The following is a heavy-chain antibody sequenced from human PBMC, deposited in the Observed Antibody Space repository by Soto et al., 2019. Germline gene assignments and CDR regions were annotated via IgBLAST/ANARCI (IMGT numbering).Heavy chain of an antibody. CDR3: ARDESGGAVTTPPDWDS. J-gene: IGHJ4*02. D-gene: IGHD4-17*01. CDR2: ISSYNGNT. Sequence: ASVKVSCKASGYTFTSYGISWVRQAPGQGLEWMGWISSYNGNTNYAQKLQGRVTMTTDTSTSTAYMELRSLRSDDTAVYYCARDESGGAVTTPPDWDSWGQGTLFTVSS. CDR1: GYTFTSYG. V-gene: IGHV1-18*01.